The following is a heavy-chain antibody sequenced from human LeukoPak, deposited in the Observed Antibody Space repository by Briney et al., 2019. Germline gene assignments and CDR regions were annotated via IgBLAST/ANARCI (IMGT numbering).Heavy chain of an antibody. D-gene: IGHD6-19*01. CDR1: GYTLTELS. CDR3: ATDDRAVAGTDFDY. CDR2: FDPEDGET. Sequence: ASVKVSCKDSGYTLTELSMHWVRQAPGKGLEWMGGFDPEDGETIYAQKFQGRVTMTEDTSTDTAYMELSSLRSEDTAVYYCATDDRAVAGTDFDYWGQGTLVTVSS. V-gene: IGHV1-24*01. J-gene: IGHJ4*02.